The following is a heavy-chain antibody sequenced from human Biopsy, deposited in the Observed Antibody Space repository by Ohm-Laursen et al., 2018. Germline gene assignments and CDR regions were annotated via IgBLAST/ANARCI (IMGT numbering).Heavy chain of an antibody. CDR2: IIPMLDVA. Sequence: SSVKVSCKVSGYTLTELSMHWVRQAPGQGLEWMGKIIPMLDVANYAQKSQGRVTITADKLTSTAYMELASLRSEDTAVYYCAIYGGTEPEGDWGQGTLVTVSS. CDR3: AIYGGTEPEGD. D-gene: IGHD3-16*01. J-gene: IGHJ4*02. V-gene: IGHV1-69*02. CDR1: GYTLTELS.